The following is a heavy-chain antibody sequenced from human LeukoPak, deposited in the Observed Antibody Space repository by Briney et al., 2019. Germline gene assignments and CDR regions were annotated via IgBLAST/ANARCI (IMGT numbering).Heavy chain of an antibody. J-gene: IGHJ4*02. CDR2: ISGSGGST. D-gene: IGHD3-9*01. V-gene: IGHV3-23*01. Sequence: PGGSLRLSCAASGFTFSSYAMSWVRQVPGKGLEWVSAISGSGGSTYYADSVKGRFTISRDNSKNTLYLQMNSLRAEDTAVYYCAKGRVLRYFDWSPMFDYWGQGTLVTVSS. CDR3: AKGRVLRYFDWSPMFDY. CDR1: GFTFSSYA.